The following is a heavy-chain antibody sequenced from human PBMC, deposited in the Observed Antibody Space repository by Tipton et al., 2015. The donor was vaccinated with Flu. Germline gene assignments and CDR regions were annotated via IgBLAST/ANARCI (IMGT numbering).Heavy chain of an antibody. D-gene: IGHD3-10*01. CDR2: IFHGGST. J-gene: IGHJ4*02. CDR3: ATYYYGSGTQSAFDY. V-gene: IGHV4-38-2*02. Sequence: TLSLTCTVSGYSISSGYYWGRIRQPPGKGPEWIGSIFHGGSTYYNPSLKSRVTISVDTSKNQFSLKLSSVTAADTAVYYCATYYYGSGTQSAFDYWGQGTLVTVSS. CDR1: GYSISSGYY.